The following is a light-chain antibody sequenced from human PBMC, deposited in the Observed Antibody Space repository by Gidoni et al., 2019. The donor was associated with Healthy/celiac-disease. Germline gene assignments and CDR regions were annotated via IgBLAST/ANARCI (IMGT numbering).Light chain of an antibody. Sequence: QAGLTQPPSVSKGLRQTATLTCTGNSNNVGNQGAAWLQQHQGHPPKPLSYRNNNRPSGISERFSASRSGNTASLTITGLQPEDEADYYCSAWDSSLSAQVFGTGTKVTVL. V-gene: IGLV10-54*04. CDR3: SAWDSSLSAQV. J-gene: IGLJ1*01. CDR2: RNN. CDR1: SNNVGNQG.